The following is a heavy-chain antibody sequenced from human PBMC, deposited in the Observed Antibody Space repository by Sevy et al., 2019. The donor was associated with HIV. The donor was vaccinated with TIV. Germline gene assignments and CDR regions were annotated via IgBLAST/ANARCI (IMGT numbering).Heavy chain of an antibody. Sequence: SETLSLTCAVYGGSFSGYYWTFFRQPPGKGLEWIGEITHSENTNSNPSLKSRVTISVDTSKNQFSLKLTSVTAADTAVYFCARGRHDKYVWGTYRPTYFDYWGQGSLVTVSS. CDR2: ITHSENT. CDR3: ARGRHDKYVWGTYRPTYFDY. CDR1: GGSFSGYY. V-gene: IGHV4-34*01. J-gene: IGHJ4*02. D-gene: IGHD3-16*02.